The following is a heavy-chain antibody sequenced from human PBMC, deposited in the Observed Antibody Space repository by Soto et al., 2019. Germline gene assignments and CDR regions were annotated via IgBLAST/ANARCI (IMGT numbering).Heavy chain of an antibody. V-gene: IGHV1-18*01. CDR3: GRSSSMLGAGWSDS. CDR2: VSGYNYNT. J-gene: IGHJ5*01. CDR1: GYSFRSYG. Sequence: QVQLEQSGPEVKKSGASVKVSCKASGYSFRSYGTNWVRQAPGQGLEWIGWVSGYNYNTKYAQKLQGRITVTTDTSTNTAYMELRSLRSDDTAVYYCGRSSSMLGAGWSDSWGRGTLVTVSS. D-gene: IGHD2-8*01.